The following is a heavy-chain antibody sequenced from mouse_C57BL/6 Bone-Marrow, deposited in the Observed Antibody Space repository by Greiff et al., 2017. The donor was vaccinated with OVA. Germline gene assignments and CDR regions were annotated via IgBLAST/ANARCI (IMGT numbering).Heavy chain of an antibody. CDR1: GYTFTSYW. CDR3: ARGSYYYGSSYWYFDV. V-gene: IGHV1-64*01. J-gene: IGHJ1*03. CDR2: IHPNSGST. Sequence: VKLQQPGAELVKPGASVKLSCKASGYTFTSYWMHWVKQRPGQGLEWIGMIHPNSGSTNYNEKFKSKATLTVDKSSSTAYMQLSSLTSDDSAVYYCARGSYYYGSSYWYFDVWGTGTTVTVSS. D-gene: IGHD1-1*01.